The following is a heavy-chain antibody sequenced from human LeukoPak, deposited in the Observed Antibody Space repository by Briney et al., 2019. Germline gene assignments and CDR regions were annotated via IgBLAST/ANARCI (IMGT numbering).Heavy chain of an antibody. CDR3: ARDSGNFEIDY. D-gene: IGHD1-26*01. CDR2: INHSGST. V-gene: IGHV4-34*01. CDR1: GGSFSGYY. J-gene: IGHJ4*02. Sequence: SETLSLTCVVYGGSFSGYYWSWIRQPPGKGLEWIGEINHSGSTNYNPSLKSRVTISVDTSKNQFSLKLSSVTAADTAIYYCARDSGNFEIDYWGQGMLVTVSS.